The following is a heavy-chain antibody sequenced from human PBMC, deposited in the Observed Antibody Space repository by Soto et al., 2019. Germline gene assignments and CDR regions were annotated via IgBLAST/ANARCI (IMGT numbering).Heavy chain of an antibody. Sequence: ESGGGVVPPGGSLRLSCAASGFTFSNYGMHWVRQAPGKGLEWVAVISYDGSNKYYADSVKGRFTISRDNSKNTLYLQMNSLTTEDTAVYYCARDWVWFGAHPIDYWGQGTLVTVSS. CDR3: ARDWVWFGAHPIDY. D-gene: IGHD3-10*01. J-gene: IGHJ4*02. V-gene: IGHV3-30*03. CDR1: GFTFSNYG. CDR2: ISYDGSNK.